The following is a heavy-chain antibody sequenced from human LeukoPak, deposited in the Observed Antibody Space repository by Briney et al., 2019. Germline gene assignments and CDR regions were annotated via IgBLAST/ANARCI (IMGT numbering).Heavy chain of an antibody. CDR1: GDSFTSTNYW. Sequence: SQTLSLTCTVSGDSFTSTNYWWDWVRLPPGKGLEWIGAIQSTGRTFSNPSLKSRVTISVGTSKKQFSLDLRSATAADTAVYYCARRRHHFDYYDVWGQGTRVTVSS. J-gene: IGHJ3*01. D-gene: IGHD3-10*01. CDR2: IQSTGRT. V-gene: IGHV4-39*01. CDR3: ARRRHHFDYYDV.